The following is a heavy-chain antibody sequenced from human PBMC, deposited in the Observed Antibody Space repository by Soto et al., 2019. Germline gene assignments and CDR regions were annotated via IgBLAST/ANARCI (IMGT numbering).Heavy chain of an antibody. D-gene: IGHD6-13*01. J-gene: IGHJ1*01. CDR2: IYSSGST. CDR3: ARGGDSNWLRIFHQ. CDR1: GASISTTNW. V-gene: IGHV4-4*02. Sequence: PSETLSLTCAVSGASISTTNWWSWVRQPPGMGLEWVGEIYSSGSTNCNPSLKSRISISLDKSKNEFSLTLNSVTAADTAVYYCARGGDSNWLRIFHQWGQGTLVTVS.